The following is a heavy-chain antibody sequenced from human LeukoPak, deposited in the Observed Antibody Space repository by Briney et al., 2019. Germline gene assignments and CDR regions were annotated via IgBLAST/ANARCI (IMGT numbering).Heavy chain of an antibody. CDR3: ARGRGSGHKENWFDP. J-gene: IGHJ5*02. CDR1: GYTFTTYD. V-gene: IGHV1-8*01. D-gene: IGHD6-19*01. CDR2: MNPNSGNT. Sequence: ASVNVSSKASGYTFTTYDINWVRQATGQGLEWMGWMNPNSGNTGYTQKFQGRVTMTRNTSISTAYMELSSLRSEDTAVYYCARGRGSGHKENWFDPWGQGTLVTVSS.